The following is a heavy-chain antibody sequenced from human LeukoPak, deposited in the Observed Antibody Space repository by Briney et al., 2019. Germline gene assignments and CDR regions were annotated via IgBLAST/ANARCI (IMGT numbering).Heavy chain of an antibody. CDR1: GFTFSNAW. V-gene: IGHV3-15*01. Sequence: GGSLRLSCAASGFTFSNAWMSWVRQAPGKGLEWVGRKSKTNGGTTDYAAPVKGRFATSRDDSKNTLYLQMNSLKTEDTAVYYCTTGIRWELELSPDAFDIWGQGTMVTVSS. CDR2: KSKTNGGTT. J-gene: IGHJ3*02. D-gene: IGHD1-26*01. CDR3: TTGIRWELELSPDAFDI.